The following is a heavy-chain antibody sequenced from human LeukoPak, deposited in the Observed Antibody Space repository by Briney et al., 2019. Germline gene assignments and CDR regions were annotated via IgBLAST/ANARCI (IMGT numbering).Heavy chain of an antibody. D-gene: IGHD2-2*02. Sequence: SETLSLTCAVYGGSFSGYHWSWIRQPPGKGLEWIGEINHSGSTNYNPSLKSRVTISVDTSKNQFSLKLSSVTAADTAVYYCARAGYCSSTSCYKVSFFDCWGQGTLVTVSS. CDR2: INHSGST. CDR3: ARAGYCSSTSCYKVSFFDC. CDR1: GGSFSGYH. V-gene: IGHV4-34*01. J-gene: IGHJ4*02.